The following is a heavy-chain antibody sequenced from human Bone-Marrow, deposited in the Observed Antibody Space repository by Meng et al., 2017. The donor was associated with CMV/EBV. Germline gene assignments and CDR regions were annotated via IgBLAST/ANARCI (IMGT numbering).Heavy chain of an antibody. CDR1: GYTFSSYG. J-gene: IGHJ4*02. V-gene: IGHV1-18*01. Sequence: KASGYTFSSYGISWVRQAPGQGLEWMGWISTYSGNTNYAQKLQGRVTMTTDTLTSTAHMELRSLRSDDTAVYYCARARVGGTELGYWGQGTLVTVSS. CDR2: ISTYSGNT. D-gene: IGHD1-26*01. CDR3: ARARVGGTELGY.